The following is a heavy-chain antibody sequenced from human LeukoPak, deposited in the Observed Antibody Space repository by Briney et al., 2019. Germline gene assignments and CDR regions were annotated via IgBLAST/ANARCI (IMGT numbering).Heavy chain of an antibody. D-gene: IGHD3-16*01. V-gene: IGHV3-9*01. CDR3: ARDRTLRPRRLIQPGFAEGHYYGMDV. CDR2: ISWNSGSI. Sequence: GRSLRLSCAASGFTFDDYAMHWVRQAPGKGLEWVSGISWNSGSIGYADSVKGRFTISRDNAKNSLYLQMNSLRAEDTAVYYCARDRTLRPRRLIQPGFAEGHYYGMDVWGQGTTVTVSS. CDR1: GFTFDDYA. J-gene: IGHJ6*02.